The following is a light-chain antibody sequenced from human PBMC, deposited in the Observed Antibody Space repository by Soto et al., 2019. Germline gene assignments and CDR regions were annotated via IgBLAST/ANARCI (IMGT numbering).Light chain of an antibody. Sequence: DIQLTQSPSTLSASVVDRVTLTCRAAQSLNSRLAWYQHRPGKAPRLLIYDASTLESGVPSRFSGSGSGTEFTLTINNLQPDDLATYICQQYKSYSTFGRGTKVDIK. J-gene: IGKJ1*01. CDR1: QSLNSR. V-gene: IGKV1-5*01. CDR3: QQYKSYST. CDR2: DAS.